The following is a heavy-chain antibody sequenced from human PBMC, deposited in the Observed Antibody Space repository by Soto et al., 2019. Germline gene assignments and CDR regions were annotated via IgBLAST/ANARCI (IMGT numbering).Heavy chain of an antibody. CDR3: ARDTVPENDFWSGYGFSNWFDP. CDR2: ISDSGGTT. D-gene: IGHD3-3*01. J-gene: IGHJ5*02. CDR1: GFTFRRYA. Sequence: GGSLRLSCATSGFTFRRYAMSWVRQAPGKGLEWVSVISDSGGTTYYVDSVKGRFTISRDNSKNTLYLQMNSLRAEDTAVYYCARDTVPENDFWSGYGFSNWFDPWGQGTLVTVSS. V-gene: IGHV3-23*01.